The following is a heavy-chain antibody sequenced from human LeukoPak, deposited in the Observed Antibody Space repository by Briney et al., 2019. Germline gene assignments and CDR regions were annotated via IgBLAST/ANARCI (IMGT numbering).Heavy chain of an antibody. CDR1: GGTFSSYA. CDR3: AAYNQWLVRGNWFDP. CDR2: IIPIFGTA. Sequence: SVKVSCKASGGTFSSYAISWVRQAPGQGLEWMGGIIPIFGTANYAQEFQGRVTITTDESTSTAYMELSSLRSEDTAVYYCAAYNQWLVRGNWFDPWGQGTLVTVSS. J-gene: IGHJ5*02. D-gene: IGHD6-19*01. V-gene: IGHV1-69*05.